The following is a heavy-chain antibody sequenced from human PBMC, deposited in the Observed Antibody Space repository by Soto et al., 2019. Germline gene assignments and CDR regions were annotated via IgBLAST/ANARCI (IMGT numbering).Heavy chain of an antibody. V-gene: IGHV4-31*03. CDR2: IYYSGST. CDR1: GGSISSGGYY. D-gene: IGHD5-12*01. Sequence: SETLSLTCTVSGGSISSGGYYWSWIRQHPGKGLEWIGYIYYSGSTYYNPSLKSRVTISVDTSKNQFSLKLSSVTAADTAVYYCARGRSGYDYLRPLNWFDPWGQGTLVTVSS. J-gene: IGHJ5*02. CDR3: ARGRSGYDYLRPLNWFDP.